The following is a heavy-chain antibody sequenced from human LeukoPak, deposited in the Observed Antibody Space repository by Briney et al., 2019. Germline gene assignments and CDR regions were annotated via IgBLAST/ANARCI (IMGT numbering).Heavy chain of an antibody. D-gene: IGHD2-15*01. CDR3: ARDYCSAITCYDFPVS. V-gene: IGHV3-74*01. CDR2: INRDGNTI. J-gene: IGHJ5*02. CDR1: GFAFSSYW. Sequence: GESLRLSCAASGFAFSSYWMHWVRQAPGKGLVWVSRINRDGNTINYADSVKGRFTISRDNAKNTLYLQMNSLRAEDTAMYYCARDYCSAITCYDFPVSWGQGTQVTVSS.